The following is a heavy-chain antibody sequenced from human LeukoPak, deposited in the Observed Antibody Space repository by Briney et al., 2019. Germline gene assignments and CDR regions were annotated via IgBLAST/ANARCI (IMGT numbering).Heavy chain of an antibody. J-gene: IGHJ5*02. CDR1: GFTFSNYA. V-gene: IGHV3-23*01. Sequence: PGGSLKLSCAASGFTFSNYAMTWVRQAPGKGLEWVSAITGSGFSPSYAAPVKGRFTISWDNSKNTPHLQMNSLTAEGTAVYYCAQDHDSSGYYYQNWFDPWGQGTLVTVSS. CDR2: ITGSGFSP. CDR3: AQDHDSSGYYYQNWFDP. D-gene: IGHD3-22*01.